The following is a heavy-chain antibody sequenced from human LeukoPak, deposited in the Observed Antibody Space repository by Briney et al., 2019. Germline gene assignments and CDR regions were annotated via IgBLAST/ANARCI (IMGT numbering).Heavy chain of an antibody. CDR3: ATLMAHLDY. CDR2: INPNSGDT. D-gene: IGHD2-8*01. J-gene: IGHJ4*02. CDR1: GYTFTDYH. V-gene: IGHV1-2*02. Sequence: ASVKVCCKAFGYTFTDYHMHWVRQAPGQGLEWMGWINPNSGDTNYAQKFQGRVTMTRDTTISTAYMELSRLRSDDTAVFYCATLMAHLDYWGQGTLVTVSS.